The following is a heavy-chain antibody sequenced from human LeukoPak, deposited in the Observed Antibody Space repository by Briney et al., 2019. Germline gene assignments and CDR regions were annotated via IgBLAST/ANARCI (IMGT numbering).Heavy chain of an antibody. J-gene: IGHJ4*02. CDR1: GGSISSSNW. CDR2: IYHSGST. V-gene: IGHV4-4*02. D-gene: IGHD3-9*01. Sequence: SGTLSLTRAVSGGSISSSNWWSWVRQPPGKGLEWIGEIYHSGSTNYNPSLKSRVTISVDKSKNLFSLKLSSVTAADTAVYYCARLVPTYYDILTGYFDYWGQGTLVTVSS. CDR3: ARLVPTYYDILTGYFDY.